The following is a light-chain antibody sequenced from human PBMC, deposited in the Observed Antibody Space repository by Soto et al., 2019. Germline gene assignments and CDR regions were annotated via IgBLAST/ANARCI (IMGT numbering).Light chain of an antibody. CDR3: QQSYITPWT. J-gene: IGKJ1*01. CDR2: AAS. Sequence: DIQMTQSPSSLSASVGDRVTITCRASQSITNYLNWYQHKPGKVPKLLIYAASRLQSGVPSRFSGSGSGTEFTLTINSLQPEDVAIYYCQQSYITPWTFGQGTKVEIK. V-gene: IGKV1-39*01. CDR1: QSITNY.